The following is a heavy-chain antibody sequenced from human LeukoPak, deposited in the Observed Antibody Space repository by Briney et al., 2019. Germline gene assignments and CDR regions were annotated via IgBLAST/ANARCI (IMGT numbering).Heavy chain of an antibody. V-gene: IGHV4-34*01. CDR1: GGSFSGYY. J-gene: IGHJ4*02. CDR2: INHSGST. Sequence: PSETLSLTCAVYGGSFSGYYWSWIRQPPGKGLEWVGEINHSGSTNYHPSLNSRITISVDTSKKQFFLTLSSMTAAATAVYYCARRGYSVLRYWGQGTLVTVSS. D-gene: IGHD5/OR15-5a*01. CDR3: ARRGYSVLRY.